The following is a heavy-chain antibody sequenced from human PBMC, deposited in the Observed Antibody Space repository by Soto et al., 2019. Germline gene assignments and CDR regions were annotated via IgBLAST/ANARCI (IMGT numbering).Heavy chain of an antibody. CDR2: ISHGGGST. CDR1: GFTLSNHA. V-gene: IGHV3-23*01. D-gene: IGHD1-1*01. J-gene: IGHJ4*02. CDR3: TRDLAVGLPGY. Sequence: EVQLLESGGGLVQPGGSLRLSCAASGFTLSNHAMSWVRQAPGQGLQWVSTISHGGGSTFYADSVKGRFTISRDNSKNTLSLPMNSLRAEDSALYYCTRDLAVGLPGYWGQGSRVTVSS.